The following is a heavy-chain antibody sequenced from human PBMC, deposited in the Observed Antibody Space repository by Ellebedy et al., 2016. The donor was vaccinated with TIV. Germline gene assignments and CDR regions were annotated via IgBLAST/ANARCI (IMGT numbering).Heavy chain of an antibody. D-gene: IGHD2-2*01. CDR1: GFTFSSYA. CDR2: ISGSGGST. CDR3: ARGPLHHQLLFAY. V-gene: IGHV3-23*01. J-gene: IGHJ4*02. Sequence: GESLKISCAASGFTFSSYAMSWVRQAPGKGLEWVSAISGSGGSTYYADSVKGRFTISRDNSKNTLYLQMNSLRAEDAAVYYCARGPLHHQLLFAYWGQGTLVTVSS.